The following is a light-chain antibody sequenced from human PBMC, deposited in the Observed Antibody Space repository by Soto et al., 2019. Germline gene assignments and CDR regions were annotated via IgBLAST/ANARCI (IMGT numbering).Light chain of an antibody. CDR3: QQSYSTPWT. CDR1: QSISSY. Sequence: DLQMTQSPSSLSASVGDRVTITWRASQSISSYLNWYQQKPGKAPKLLSDAASSLQSGVPSRVSGSGSGTDCTLTISSLQPEDFATYYCQQSYSTPWTFGQGTKVDIK. J-gene: IGKJ1*01. CDR2: AAS. V-gene: IGKV1-39*01.